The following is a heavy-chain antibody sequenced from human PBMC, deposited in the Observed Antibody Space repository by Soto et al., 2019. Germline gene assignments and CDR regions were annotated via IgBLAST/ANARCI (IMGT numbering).Heavy chain of an antibody. CDR2: TSAYNGNT. CDR3: ARSAYYDILTGYYNVMGY. V-gene: IGHV1-18*01. CDR1: GYTFTSYG. J-gene: IGHJ4*02. D-gene: IGHD3-9*01. Sequence: QVQLVQSGAEVKKPGASVKVSCKASGYTFTSYGISWVRQAPGQGLEWMGWTSAYNGNTNYAQKLQGRVTMTTVTSTSTAYMDRRSLRSDDTAVYYCARSAYYDILTGYYNVMGYWGQGTLVTVSS.